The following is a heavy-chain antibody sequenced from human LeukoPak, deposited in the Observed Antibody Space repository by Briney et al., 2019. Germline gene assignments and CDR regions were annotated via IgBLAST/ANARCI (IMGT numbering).Heavy chain of an antibody. Sequence: SETLSLTCAVYGGSFSGYYWSWIRQPLGKGLEWIGEINDSGSTNYNPSLKSRVTISVDTSNNRVSLKVDSVTAADTAVYYCARRAGYDYGQIDHWGRGTLVTVSS. V-gene: IGHV4-34*01. J-gene: IGHJ4*02. CDR1: GGSFSGYY. CDR2: INDSGST. CDR3: ARRAGYDYGQIDH. D-gene: IGHD5-18*01.